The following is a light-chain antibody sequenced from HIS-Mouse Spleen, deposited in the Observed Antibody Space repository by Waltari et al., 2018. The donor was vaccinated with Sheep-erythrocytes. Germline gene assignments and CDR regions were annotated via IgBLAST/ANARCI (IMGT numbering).Light chain of an antibody. J-gene: IGLJ2*01. Sequence: SYVLTQPPSVSVAPGKTARITCGGNNIGSKSVHWYQQKPGQAPVLVDYDDSDRPSGIPARFSGSNSGTTATLTISRVEAGDEADYYCQVWDSSSDDVVFGGGTKLTVL. CDR1: NIGSKS. V-gene: IGLV3-21*03. CDR3: QVWDSSSDDVV. CDR2: DDS.